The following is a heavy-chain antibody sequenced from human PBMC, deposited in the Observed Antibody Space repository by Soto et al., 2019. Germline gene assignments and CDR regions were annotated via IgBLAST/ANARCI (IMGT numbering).Heavy chain of an antibody. D-gene: IGHD1-26*01. V-gene: IGHV4-39*01. Sequence: SETLSLTCTVSGASISSSSYYWGWIRQPPGKGLEYIGNIYYTGSTNYNPSLKSRVTISVDTSKNQFSLKLSSVTAADTAVYFCVRRVVGSSRINYWGQGTQVTVSS. J-gene: IGHJ4*02. CDR2: IYYTGST. CDR3: VRRVVGSSRINY. CDR1: GASISSSSYY.